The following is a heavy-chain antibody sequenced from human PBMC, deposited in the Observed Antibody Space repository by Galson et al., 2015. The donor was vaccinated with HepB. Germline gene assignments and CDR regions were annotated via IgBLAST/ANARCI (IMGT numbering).Heavy chain of an antibody. V-gene: IGHV1-69*13. CDR3: AAGGRSAWYYDS. J-gene: IGHJ5*01. CDR1: GGTFNSLA. D-gene: IGHD6-19*01. CDR2: IIPIFETA. Sequence: SVKVSCKASGGTFNSLAISWVRQAPGQGLEWIGGIIPIFETANYAQNFQGRVTITADESTTTAYMEVTGLTSGDTAMFYCAAGGRSAWYYDSWGQGTLVTVSS.